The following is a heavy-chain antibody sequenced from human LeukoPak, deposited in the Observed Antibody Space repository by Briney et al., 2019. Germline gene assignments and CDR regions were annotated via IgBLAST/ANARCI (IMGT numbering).Heavy chain of an antibody. Sequence: PSETLSLTCTVSGGSISSYYWSWIRQPPGKGLECIGYIYYSGSTYYNPSLKSRVAISVDTPKNQFSLRLTSVTAADTAVYYCARLKNIATSDSQDWFNPWGQGILVTVSS. V-gene: IGHV4-59*08. D-gene: IGHD6-13*01. CDR2: IYYSGST. J-gene: IGHJ5*02. CDR3: ARLKNIATSDSQDWFNP. CDR1: GGSISSYY.